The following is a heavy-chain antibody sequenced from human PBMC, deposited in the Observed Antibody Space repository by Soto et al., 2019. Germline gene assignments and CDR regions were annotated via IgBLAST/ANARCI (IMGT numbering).Heavy chain of an antibody. V-gene: IGHV1-18*01. CDR1: GDSFTSYG. Sequence: GASVKVSCKASGDSFTSYGIAWVRQAPGQGLEWMGWMSADNGNTNYAQKVQDRVTITTDTFTSTAYMELRSLRSDDTAVDYCERDGYFDYWGQGTLVTVSS. J-gene: IGHJ4*02. CDR3: ERDGYFDY. CDR2: MSADNGNT.